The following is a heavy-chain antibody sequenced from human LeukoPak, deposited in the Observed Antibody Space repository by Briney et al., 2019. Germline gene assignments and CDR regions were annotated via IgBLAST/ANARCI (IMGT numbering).Heavy chain of an antibody. J-gene: IGHJ3*02. CDR2: IYTSGST. CDR3: ARDLITIFGVVIYAFDI. V-gene: IGHV4-61*02. CDR1: GGSISSGSYY. D-gene: IGHD3-3*01. Sequence: SETLSLTCTVSGGSISSGSYYWSWIRQPAGKGLEWIGRIYTSGSTNYNPSLKSRVTISVDTSKNQFSLKLSSVTAADTAVYYCARDLITIFGVVIYAFDIWSQGTMVTVSS.